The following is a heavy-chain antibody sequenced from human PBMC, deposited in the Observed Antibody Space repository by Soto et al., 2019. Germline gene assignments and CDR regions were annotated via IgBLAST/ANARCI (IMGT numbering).Heavy chain of an antibody. CDR3: ARRYGWLYFDY. CDR2: IFYSGST. V-gene: IGHV4-39*01. CDR1: GDSISSSNYF. D-gene: IGHD6-19*01. Sequence: ETLSLTCTVSGDSISSSNYFWGWIRQPPGKGLEWIGTIFYSGSTYHNPSLKSRVTISVDTSKNQFSLKLTSVTAADTTLYYCARRYGWLYFDYWGQGSLVTVSS. J-gene: IGHJ4*02.